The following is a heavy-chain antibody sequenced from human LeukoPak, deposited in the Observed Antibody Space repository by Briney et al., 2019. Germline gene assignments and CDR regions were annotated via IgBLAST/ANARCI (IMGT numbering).Heavy chain of an antibody. Sequence: PGGSLRLSCSASGFSFSSYDMHWVRQAPGKGLEYVSGISSNGGSTYYAASVKGRFTISRDNAKNSLYLHMNSLRDEDTAVYYCARGGRSYGMDVWGHGTTVTVSS. CDR2: ISSNGGST. D-gene: IGHD6-19*01. V-gene: IGHV3-64*04. J-gene: IGHJ6*02. CDR1: GFSFSSYD. CDR3: ARGGRSYGMDV.